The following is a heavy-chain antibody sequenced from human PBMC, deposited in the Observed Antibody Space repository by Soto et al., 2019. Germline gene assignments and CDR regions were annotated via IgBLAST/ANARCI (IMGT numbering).Heavy chain of an antibody. V-gene: IGHV3-23*01. D-gene: IGHD1-1*01. CDR2: IRGSGGCT. CDR1: GFTFSSYA. CDR3: ARGGFYNSAGDYSYCGMDV. J-gene: IGHJ6*02. Sequence: RRLSCAACGFTFSSYAMICIRLAPGMGLEWVSGIRGSGGCTYYADSVKGQFTISRAHSDEAAYLQMNRLRAEDTAVYYCARGGFYNSAGDYSYCGMDVWGQGTTVTVCS.